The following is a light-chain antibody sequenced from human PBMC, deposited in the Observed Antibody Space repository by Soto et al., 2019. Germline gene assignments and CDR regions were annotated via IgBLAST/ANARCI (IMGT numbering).Light chain of an antibody. CDR3: SSYTSSSTLPYV. CDR2: DVS. CDR1: SSDVGGYNY. Sequence: QSALTQPASVSGSPGQSITISCTGTSSDVGGYNYVSWYQQHPDKAPKLMIYDVSNRPSGVSNRFSGSKSGNTASLTNSGLQAEDEADYYCSSYTSSSTLPYVFGTGTKLTVL. V-gene: IGLV2-14*01. J-gene: IGLJ1*01.